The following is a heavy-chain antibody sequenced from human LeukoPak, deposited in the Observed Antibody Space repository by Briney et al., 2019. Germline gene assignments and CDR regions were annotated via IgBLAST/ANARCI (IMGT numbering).Heavy chain of an antibody. CDR2: INQNGSEI. J-gene: IGHJ4*02. V-gene: IGHV3-7*01. Sequence: PGGSLRLSCAASGFTFSSYWMSWVRQAPGKGLEWVANINQNGSEINYVDSVKGRFTISRDNAKNSLYLQMNTLRAEDTALYYCARDPLTQNDYWGQGTLVTVSS. CDR3: ARDPLTQNDY. CDR1: GFTFSSYW. D-gene: IGHD1-14*01.